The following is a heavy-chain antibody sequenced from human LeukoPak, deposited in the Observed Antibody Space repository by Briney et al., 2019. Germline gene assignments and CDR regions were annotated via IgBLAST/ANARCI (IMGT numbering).Heavy chain of an antibody. D-gene: IGHD6-19*01. J-gene: IGHJ6*02. CDR3: ASPVAGTDYYYYYGMDV. CDR1: GYSFTSYW. CDR2: IDPSDSYT. V-gene: IGHV5-10-1*01. Sequence: GESLKISCKGSGYSFTSYWISWVRQMPGKGLEWMGRIDPSDSYTNYSPSFQGHVTISADKSISTAYLQWSSLKASDTAMYYCASPVAGTDYYYYYGMDVWGQGTTVTVSS.